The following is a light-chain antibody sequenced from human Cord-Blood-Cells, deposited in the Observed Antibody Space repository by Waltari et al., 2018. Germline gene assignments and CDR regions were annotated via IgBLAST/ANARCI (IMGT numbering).Light chain of an antibody. CDR2: GNS. Sequence: QSVLTQPPSVSGAPGQRVTISCTGRSSNIGAGYDVHWYQQLPGTAPKLLIYGNSHRPSGVPDRFSGSKSGTSASRAITGLQAEDEADYYCQSYDSSLSGYVFGTGTKVTVL. CDR3: QSYDSSLSGYV. CDR1: SSNIGAGYD. J-gene: IGLJ1*01. V-gene: IGLV1-40*01.